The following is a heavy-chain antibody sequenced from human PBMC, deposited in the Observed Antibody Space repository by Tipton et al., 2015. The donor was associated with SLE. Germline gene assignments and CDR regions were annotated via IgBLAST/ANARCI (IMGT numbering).Heavy chain of an antibody. J-gene: IGHJ4*02. CDR3: VREAVPGYFFDY. Sequence: SLRLSCAASGFTFSSYEVNWVRQAPGRGLEWVSYISDSGTSMYYADSVKGRFTISRDNAKNTVDLQLDSLRPEDTAMYYCVREAVPGYFFDYWGQGALVTVSA. CDR1: GFTFSSYE. CDR2: ISDSGTSM. V-gene: IGHV3-48*03. D-gene: IGHD3-10*01.